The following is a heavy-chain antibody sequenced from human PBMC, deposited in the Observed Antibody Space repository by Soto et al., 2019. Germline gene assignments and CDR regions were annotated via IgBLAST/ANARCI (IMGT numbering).Heavy chain of an antibody. CDR3: ARDPRDAYSPFDY. Sequence: ASVNVSCKASGYTFTNYYMHWVRQAPGQGLEWMAIINPSGGSTSYAQKFQGRVTITRDTSTSTVYMELTSLRSEDTAVYYCARDPRDAYSPFDYWGQGTLVTVSS. J-gene: IGHJ4*02. D-gene: IGHD4-4*01. CDR1: GYTFTNYY. V-gene: IGHV1-46*01. CDR2: INPSGGST.